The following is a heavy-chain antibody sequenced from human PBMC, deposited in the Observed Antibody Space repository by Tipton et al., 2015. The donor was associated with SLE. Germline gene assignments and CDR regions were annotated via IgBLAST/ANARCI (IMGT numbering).Heavy chain of an antibody. CDR2: INPSGSN. CDR1: GGSISSGIYH. CDR3: ARHRGLFGLVTAYYFDS. Sequence: TLSLTCTVSGGSISSGIYHWTWIRQPAGKGLEWIGHINPSGSNNYNPSLRSRVAMSVDTAKNQFSLKLSSVTAADTAMYYCARHRGLFGLVTAYYFDSWGQGTLVTVSS. V-gene: IGHV4-61*09. D-gene: IGHD3-3*01. J-gene: IGHJ4*02.